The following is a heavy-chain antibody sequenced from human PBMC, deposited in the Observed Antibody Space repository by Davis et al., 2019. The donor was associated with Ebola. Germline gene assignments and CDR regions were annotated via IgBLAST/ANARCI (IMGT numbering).Heavy chain of an antibody. D-gene: IGHD6-6*01. CDR3: ASVGSIADGGGNFDY. Sequence: PGGSLRLSCAASGFTFSSYGMHWVRQAPGKGLEWVAVIWYDGSNKYYADSVKGRFTISRDNSKNTLYLQMNSLRAEDTAVYYCASVGSIADGGGNFDYWGQGTLVTVSS. CDR1: GFTFSSYG. CDR2: IWYDGSNK. J-gene: IGHJ4*02. V-gene: IGHV3-33*01.